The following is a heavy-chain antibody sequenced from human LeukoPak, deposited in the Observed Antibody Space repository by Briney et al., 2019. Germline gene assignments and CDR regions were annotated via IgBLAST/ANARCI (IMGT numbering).Heavy chain of an antibody. CDR2: ISAYNGNT. J-gene: IGHJ3*02. Sequence: ASVKVSCKASGYTFTSYGISWVRQAPGQGLEWMGWISAYNGNTNYAQKLQGRVTMTTDTSTSTAYMELRSLRSDDTAVYYCARVMGSDSVLLWLGELGGVGAFDIWGQGTMVTVSS. V-gene: IGHV1-18*01. D-gene: IGHD3-10*01. CDR1: GYTFTSYG. CDR3: ARVMGSDSVLLWLGELGGVGAFDI.